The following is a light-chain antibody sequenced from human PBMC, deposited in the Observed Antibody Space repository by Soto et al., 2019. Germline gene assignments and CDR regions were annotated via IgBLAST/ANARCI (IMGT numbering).Light chain of an antibody. Sequence: EIVLTQSPGTLSLSPGERATLSCRASQSFNSRFLAWYLQKPGQAPSLLIYDASSRAAGIPDRFSGSGSGTDFTLTISRLEPEDFAVYYCQQYGSSPYTFGQGTKLEIK. J-gene: IGKJ2*01. V-gene: IGKV3-20*01. CDR2: DAS. CDR3: QQYGSSPYT. CDR1: QSFNSRF.